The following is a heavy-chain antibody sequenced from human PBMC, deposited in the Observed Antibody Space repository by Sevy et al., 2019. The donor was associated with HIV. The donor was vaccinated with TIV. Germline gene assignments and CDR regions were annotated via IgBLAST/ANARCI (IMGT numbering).Heavy chain of an antibody. CDR3: ARDPTFSSDTRGYYPFDS. V-gene: IGHV3-30*02. J-gene: IGHJ4*02. CDR1: GFTFSNYG. CDR2: IRFDASTK. Sequence: GGSLRLSCAASGFTFSNYGMHWVRQAPGKGLEWVALIRFDASTKYYKDSVKGRFTVSRDNSRNTLFLQMNSLRLDDTAVYYCARDPTFSSDTRGYYPFDSWGQGTLVTVSS. D-gene: IGHD3-22*01.